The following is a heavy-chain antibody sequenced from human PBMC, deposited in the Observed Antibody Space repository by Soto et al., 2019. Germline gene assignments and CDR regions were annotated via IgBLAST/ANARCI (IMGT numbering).Heavy chain of an antibody. Sequence: ASVKVSCKASGYPFTIYAIHWVRQAPGQSLEWMGWINPGNGDTKYSQIFQGRVTITWDTSARTAYMDLSSLISEDPADYYCARDSSSSRSFDFWGQGARVTVSS. CDR1: GYPFTIYA. V-gene: IGHV1-3*01. CDR3: ARDSSSSRSFDF. J-gene: IGHJ4*02. D-gene: IGHD6-6*01. CDR2: INPGNGDT.